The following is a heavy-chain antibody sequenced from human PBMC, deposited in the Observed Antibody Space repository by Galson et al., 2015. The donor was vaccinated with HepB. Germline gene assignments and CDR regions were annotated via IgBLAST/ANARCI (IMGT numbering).Heavy chain of an antibody. J-gene: IGHJ4*02. D-gene: IGHD1-26*01. Sequence: SVKVSCKASGGTFSSYAISWVRQAPGQGLEWMGGIIPIFGTANYAQKFQGRVTITADESTSTAYMELSSLRSEDTAVYYCAREGFIGIVGSTDSFYFDFWGQGTLVTVSP. V-gene: IGHV1-69*13. CDR1: GGTFSSYA. CDR3: AREGFIGIVGSTDSFYFDF. CDR2: IIPIFGTA.